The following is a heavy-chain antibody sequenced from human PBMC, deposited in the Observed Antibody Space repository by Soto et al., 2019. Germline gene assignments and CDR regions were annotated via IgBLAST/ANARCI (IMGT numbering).Heavy chain of an antibody. J-gene: IGHJ6*02. Sequence: ASVKVSCKASGYTFTSYYMHWVRQAPGQGLEWMGIINPSGGSTSYAQKFQGRVTMTRDTSTSTVYMELSSLRSEDTAVYYCARERGSYGYSIYYGMDVWGQGTTVTVSS. CDR3: ARERGSYGYSIYYGMDV. CDR2: INPSGGST. CDR1: GYTFTSYY. D-gene: IGHD5-18*01. V-gene: IGHV1-46*01.